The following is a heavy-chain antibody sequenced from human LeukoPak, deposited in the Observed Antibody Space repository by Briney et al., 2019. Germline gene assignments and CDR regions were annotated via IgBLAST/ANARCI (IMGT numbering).Heavy chain of an antibody. V-gene: IGHV3-30*04. CDR1: GFTFSSYA. CDR3: AIYRWDGSWSLVFAM. Sequence: GGSLRLSCAASGFTFSSYAMHWVRQAPGKGLEWVAVISYDGSNKYYADSVKGRFTISRDNYKDTLYLQMNSLRAEDTAVYYCAIYRWDGSWSLVFAMWGGETMVTVSS. CDR2: ISYDGSNK. J-gene: IGHJ3*02. D-gene: IGHD3-10*01.